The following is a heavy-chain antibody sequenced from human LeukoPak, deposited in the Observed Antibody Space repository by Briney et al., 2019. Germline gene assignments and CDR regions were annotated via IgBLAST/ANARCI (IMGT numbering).Heavy chain of an antibody. CDR2: INAGNGNT. J-gene: IGHJ6*04. Sequence: GVSVKVSCKASGYTFTSYAMHWVRQAPGQRLEWMVWINAGNGNTKYSQKFQGRVTITRDTSASTAYMELSSLRSEDTAVYYCARDRDDILTGYSYGMDVWGKGTTVTVSS. CDR3: ARDRDDILTGYSYGMDV. CDR1: GYTFTSYA. V-gene: IGHV1-3*01. D-gene: IGHD3-9*01.